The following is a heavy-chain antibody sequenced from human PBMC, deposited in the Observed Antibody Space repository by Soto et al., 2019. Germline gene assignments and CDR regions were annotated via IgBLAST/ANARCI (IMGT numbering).Heavy chain of an antibody. CDR3: AGRSGSSDY. D-gene: IGHD3-10*01. J-gene: IGHJ4*02. CDR1: GFTFSNYS. Sequence: GGSLRLSCAASGFTFSNYSMHWVRQAPGKGLEWVALISYDEIDKYFADAVKGRFTISRDNSKNTLYLQMDSLRAEDTAVYYCAGRSGSSDYWGRGTLVTVSS. CDR2: ISYDEIDK. V-gene: IGHV3-30*04.